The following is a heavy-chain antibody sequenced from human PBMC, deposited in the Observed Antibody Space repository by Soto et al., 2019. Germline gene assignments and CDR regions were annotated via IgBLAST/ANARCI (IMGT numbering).Heavy chain of an antibody. J-gene: IGHJ4*02. Sequence: EVQLLESGGGLEQSGGSLTLSCAASGFTFNNYAMTWVRQAPGKGLEWVSTVDGAGGNTYYSDSVKGRFTISRDNSRKTLYLQMNSLRAEDTAIYFCAKDYGPMWTQPFDYWGQGTLVTVSS. V-gene: IGHV3-23*01. CDR1: GFTFNNYA. CDR3: AKDYGPMWTQPFDY. CDR2: VDGAGGNT. D-gene: IGHD2-21*01.